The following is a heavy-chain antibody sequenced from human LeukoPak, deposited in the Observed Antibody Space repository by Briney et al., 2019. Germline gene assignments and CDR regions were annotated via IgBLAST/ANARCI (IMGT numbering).Heavy chain of an antibody. CDR3: ARSITMISPFDY. CDR2: IYYSGST. D-gene: IGHD3-22*01. V-gene: IGHV4-39*07. J-gene: IGHJ4*02. CDR1: GGSISSSRYY. Sequence: PSETLSLTCTVSGGSISSSRYYWGWIRQPPGKGLEWIGSIYYSGSTYYNPSLKSRVTISVDTSKNQFSLKLSSVTAADTAVYYCARSITMISPFDYWGQGTLVTVSS.